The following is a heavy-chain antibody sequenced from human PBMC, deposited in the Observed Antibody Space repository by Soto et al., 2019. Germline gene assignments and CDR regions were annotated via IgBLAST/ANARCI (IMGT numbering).Heavy chain of an antibody. CDR3: ARGYESSRRYLPLLDY. Sequence: QVQLQQWGAGLLKPSETLSLRCVVNSGSFSGYYWTWIRQTPGKGLEWIGEISHSGSTNSNPSLMSRGTMSADTSKKQFSLRLSSVTAADTALYFCARGYESSRRYLPLLDYWGQGTLVTVSS. CDR1: SGSFSGYY. CDR2: ISHSGST. D-gene: IGHD3-22*01. V-gene: IGHV4-34*01. J-gene: IGHJ4*02.